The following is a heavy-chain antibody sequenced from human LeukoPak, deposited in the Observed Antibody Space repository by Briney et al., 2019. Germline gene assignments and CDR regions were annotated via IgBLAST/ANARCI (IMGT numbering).Heavy chain of an antibody. J-gene: IGHJ4*02. Sequence: PGGSLRLSCAASGFTFSNYGMHWVRQAPVKGLEWVAVMSYDGRNKYYADSVKGRFTISRDNAKNSLYLQMNSLRAEDTALYYCARDHCSSTSCHQGYWGQGTLVTVSS. CDR3: ARDHCSSTSCHQGY. D-gene: IGHD2-2*01. CDR1: GFTFSNYG. V-gene: IGHV3-33*05. CDR2: MSYDGRNK.